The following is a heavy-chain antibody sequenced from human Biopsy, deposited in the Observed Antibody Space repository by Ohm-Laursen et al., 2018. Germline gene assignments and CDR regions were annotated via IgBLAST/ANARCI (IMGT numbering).Heavy chain of an antibody. CDR1: GGTFSNYA. Sequence: SVKVSCKTSGGTFSNYAISRVRQAPGEGLEWMGGIIAVSGLVNYAPKFQGRVSITTDKSTTTAYMELSNLKSEDTAVYYCATPFQYYDSWGGYPPFDHWGQGTLVTVSS. V-gene: IGHV1-69*10. J-gene: IGHJ4*02. D-gene: IGHD3-3*01. CDR3: ATPFQYYDSWGGYPPFDH. CDR2: IIAVSGLV.